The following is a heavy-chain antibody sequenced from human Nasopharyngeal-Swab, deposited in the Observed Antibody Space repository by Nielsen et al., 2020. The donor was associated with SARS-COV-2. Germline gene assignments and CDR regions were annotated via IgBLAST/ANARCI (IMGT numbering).Heavy chain of an antibody. J-gene: IGHJ6*03. D-gene: IGHD3-22*01. CDR2: ISVDGRST. CDR3: AKEIVVLEYYYYMDV. V-gene: IGHV3-23*01. Sequence: GESLKISCAASGFTFSNYAMSWVRQAPGKGLEWASHISVDGRSTYHADSVRGRFTISRDNSKNTLYLQMNSLRAEDTAVYYCAKEIVVLEYYYYMDVWGKGTTVTVSS. CDR1: GFTFSNYA.